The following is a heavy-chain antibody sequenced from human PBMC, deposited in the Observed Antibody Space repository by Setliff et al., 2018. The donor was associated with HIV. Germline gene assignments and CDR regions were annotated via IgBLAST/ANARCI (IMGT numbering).Heavy chain of an antibody. CDR1: GGSIITGTYY. CDR3: AADSSGYTFDY. J-gene: IGHJ4*02. CDR2: MHYSGST. Sequence: KPSETLSLTCTVSGGSIITGTYYWGWIRQPPGKGLEWIGSMHYSGSTYYNPSLKSRVTISVDTSKNHFSLKLTSVTAADTAVYYCAADSSGYTFDYWGQGTLVTVSS. V-gene: IGHV4-39*07. D-gene: IGHD3-22*01.